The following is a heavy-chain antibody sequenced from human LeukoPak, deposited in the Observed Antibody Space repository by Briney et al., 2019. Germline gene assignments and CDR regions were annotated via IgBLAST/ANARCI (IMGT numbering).Heavy chain of an antibody. CDR2: ISGSGCST. CDR3: AREALSGSGWQAHFDH. Sequence: GGSLTLSCTASGFTFSSYAMSWVREAPGKGLEWVSAISGSGCSTYYADCVKGRFTIPIDNAARSLYLQMIRLRAADAAFYYCAREALSGSGWQAHFDHWGRGTLVTASS. V-gene: IGHV3-23*01. J-gene: IGHJ2*01. CDR1: GFTFSSYA. D-gene: IGHD6-19*01.